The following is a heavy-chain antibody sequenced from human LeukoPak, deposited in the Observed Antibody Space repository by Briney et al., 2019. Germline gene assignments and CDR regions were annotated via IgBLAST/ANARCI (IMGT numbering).Heavy chain of an antibody. J-gene: IGHJ6*02. CDR3: AKDQGWELLLYHYYGMDV. Sequence: GGSLRLSCAASEFTFSIYGMHWVRQAPGKGLERVALISYDGSNKYYADSVKGRFTISRDNSKNTLYLQMSSLRAEDTAVYYCAKDQGWELLLYHYYGMDVWGQGTTVTVSS. D-gene: IGHD1-26*01. V-gene: IGHV3-30*18. CDR2: ISYDGSNK. CDR1: EFTFSIYG.